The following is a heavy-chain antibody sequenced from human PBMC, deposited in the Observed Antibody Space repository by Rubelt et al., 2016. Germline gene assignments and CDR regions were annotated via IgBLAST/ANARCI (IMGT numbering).Heavy chain of an antibody. CDR1: GGSISSGYY. Sequence: QVQLQESGPGLVKPSQTLSLTCTVSGGSISSGYYWGWIRQPPGKGLEWIGSIYHSGSTYYNPSLKSRVTISVDTSKNQFSLKLSSVTAADTAVYYCARYHYYYYMDVWGKGTTVTVSS. J-gene: IGHJ6*03. CDR3: ARYHYYYYMDV. V-gene: IGHV4-38-2*02. CDR2: IYHSGST.